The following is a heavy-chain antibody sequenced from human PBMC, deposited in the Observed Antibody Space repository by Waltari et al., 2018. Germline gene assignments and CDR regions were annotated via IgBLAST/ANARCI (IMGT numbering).Heavy chain of an antibody. D-gene: IGHD3-22*01. CDR1: GYLFTNYG. V-gene: IGHV1-18*01. J-gene: IGHJ4*02. Sequence: MQSGPEVKRPGASVNVSCKASGYLFTNYGVSWVRQAPGQGLEYMGWISPQNGDTNFVQKFRGRVTMTTDTSTSTAYMELRSLTPDDTAIYFCARPPFTSSWYYFDRWGQGTLVTVSS. CDR2: ISPQNGDT. CDR3: ARPPFTSSWYYFDR.